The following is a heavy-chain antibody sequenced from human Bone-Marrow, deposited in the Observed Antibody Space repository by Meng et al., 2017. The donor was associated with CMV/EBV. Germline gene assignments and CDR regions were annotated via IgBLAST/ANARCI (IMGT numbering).Heavy chain of an antibody. CDR3: ARIVGATLYYYYGMDV. CDR2: IYYSGST. CDR1: GGSISSSSYY. Sequence: SETLSLTCTVSGGSISSSSYYWGWIRQPPGKGLEWIGSIYYSGSTYYNPSLKSRVTISVDTSKNQFSLKLSSVTAEDTAVYYCARIVGATLYYYYGMDVWGQGTTVTVSS. V-gene: IGHV4-39*07. J-gene: IGHJ6*02. D-gene: IGHD1-26*01.